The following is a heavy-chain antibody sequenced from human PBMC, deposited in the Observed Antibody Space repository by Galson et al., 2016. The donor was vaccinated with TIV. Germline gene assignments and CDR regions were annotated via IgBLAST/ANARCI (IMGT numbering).Heavy chain of an antibody. CDR2: IKQDGSER. D-gene: IGHD3-3*01. J-gene: IGHJ4*02. CDR1: GFTFSSFW. V-gene: IGHV3-7*03. Sequence: SLRLSCAASGFTFSSFWMSWVRQAPGKGLEWVTNIKQDGSERYYVGSVKGRSIISRDNAKNSVYLQMNSLRVEDTAVYYCARGRSGYFDYWGRGTLVAVSS. CDR3: ARGRSGYFDY.